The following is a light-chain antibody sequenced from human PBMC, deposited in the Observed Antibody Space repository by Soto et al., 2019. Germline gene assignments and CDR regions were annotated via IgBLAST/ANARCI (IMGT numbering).Light chain of an antibody. J-gene: IGKJ3*01. CDR3: QQRIDWPST. CDR1: QSIRSY. CDR2: DAS. V-gene: IGKV3-11*01. Sequence: EIVLTQSPATLSLSPGQRATLSCRASQSIRSYLAWYQQKPGQAPRLLIYDASNRATGIPARFSGSGSGTDFTLTISSLEPEDFAVYYCQQRIDWPSTFGPGTQVDIK.